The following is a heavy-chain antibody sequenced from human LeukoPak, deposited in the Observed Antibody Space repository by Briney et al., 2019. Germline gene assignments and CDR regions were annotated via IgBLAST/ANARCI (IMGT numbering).Heavy chain of an antibody. CDR2: INPNTGDT. CDR1: GNRFIDYF. Sequence: GASVKVSCKAFGNRFIDYFIHWVRQALGQGPESLGWINPNTGDTKYVQRFQGRVTMTRDTSSSTAYMELSGLNSDDTAMYYCVREGEDLLSKDFDYWGQGTLVTVSS. J-gene: IGHJ4*02. CDR3: VREGEDLLSKDFDY. V-gene: IGHV1-2*02. D-gene: IGHD2-15*01.